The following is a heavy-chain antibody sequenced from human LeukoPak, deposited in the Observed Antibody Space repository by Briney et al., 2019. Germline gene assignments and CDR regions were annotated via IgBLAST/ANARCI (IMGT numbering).Heavy chain of an antibody. CDR3: ASGNYGQFDS. CDR1: EFTFSTYA. V-gene: IGHV3-48*02. J-gene: IGHJ5*01. D-gene: IGHD3-10*01. CDR2: ISSDSSMI. Sequence: GGSLRLSCTVTEFTFSTYAMNWVRQAPGKGLEWVSSISSDSSMIYYADSVKGRFTISRDNAKNSLYLQISGLRDEDTAVYFCASGNYGQFDSWGQGTLVTVSS.